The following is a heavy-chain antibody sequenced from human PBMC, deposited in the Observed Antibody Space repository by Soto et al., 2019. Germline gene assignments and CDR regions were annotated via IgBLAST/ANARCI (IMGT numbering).Heavy chain of an antibody. Sequence: EVQLVESGGGLVKPGGSLRLSCAASGFTFNTYDMNWVRQAPGKGLEWVSSITTSSAYIYYADSLKGRITSSRDNDKNSLFLQMNSLRAEDTAVYYCVRSGTARLLRHSWFDTWGQGTLVTVSS. D-gene: IGHD2-21*01. CDR3: VRSGTARLLRHSWFDT. CDR2: ITTSSAYI. V-gene: IGHV3-21*01. CDR1: GFTFNTYD. J-gene: IGHJ5*02.